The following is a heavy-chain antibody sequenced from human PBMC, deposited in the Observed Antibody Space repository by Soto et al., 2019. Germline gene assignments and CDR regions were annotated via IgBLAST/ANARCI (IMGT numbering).Heavy chain of an antibody. D-gene: IGHD2-15*01. J-gene: IGHJ4*02. V-gene: IGHV3-23*01. CDR2: ITGSSAST. Sequence: GGSLRLSCAASGFTFSSYAMTWVRQAPGKGLEWVSAITGSSASTYYADSVKGRFSISRDNSKNTLYLQMNSLRAEDTAVYYCAKPGRYCSCGSCYEVLDYWGQGTPVTVSS. CDR1: GFTFSSYA. CDR3: AKPGRYCSCGSCYEVLDY.